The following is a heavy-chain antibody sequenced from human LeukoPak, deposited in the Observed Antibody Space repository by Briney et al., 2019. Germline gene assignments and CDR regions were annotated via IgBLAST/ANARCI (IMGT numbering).Heavy chain of an antibody. Sequence: SETLSLTCAVSGGSISSSNWWSWVRQPPGKGLEWIGEIYHSGSTNYNPSLKSRVTISVDKSNNQFSLKLSSVTAADTAVYYCARGRGIAARPRYFDLWGRGTLVTVSS. CDR2: IYHSGST. CDR3: ARGRGIAARPRYFDL. V-gene: IGHV4-4*02. D-gene: IGHD6-6*01. J-gene: IGHJ2*01. CDR1: GGSISSSNW.